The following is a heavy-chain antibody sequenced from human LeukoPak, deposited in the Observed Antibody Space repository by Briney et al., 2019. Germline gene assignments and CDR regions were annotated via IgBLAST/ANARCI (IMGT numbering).Heavy chain of an antibody. V-gene: IGHV3-21*01. Sequence: GGSLRLSCAASGFTFSSYAMSWVRQAPGKGLEWVSSISSSSSYIYYADSVKGRFTISRDNAKNSLYLQMNSLRAEDTAVYYCAREGVQYYDSSGYSYFDYWGQGTLVTVSS. CDR1: GFTFSSYA. CDR2: ISSSSSYI. CDR3: AREGVQYYDSSGYSYFDY. J-gene: IGHJ4*02. D-gene: IGHD3-22*01.